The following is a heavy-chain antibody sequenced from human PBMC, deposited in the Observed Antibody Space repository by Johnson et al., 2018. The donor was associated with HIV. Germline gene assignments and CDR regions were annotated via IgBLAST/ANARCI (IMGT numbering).Heavy chain of an antibody. CDR2: ISYDGSNK. Sequence: QVQLVEFGGGVVQPGRSLRLSCAASGFTFSSYAMHWVRQAPGKGLEWVAVISYDGSNKYYADSVKGRFTISRDNSKNTLYLQMNSLRAEGTAVYYCARDSETSITMIVVVITGAFDIWGQGTMVTVSS. D-gene: IGHD3-22*01. CDR1: GFTFSSYA. V-gene: IGHV3-30-3*01. J-gene: IGHJ3*02. CDR3: ARDSETSITMIVVVITGAFDI.